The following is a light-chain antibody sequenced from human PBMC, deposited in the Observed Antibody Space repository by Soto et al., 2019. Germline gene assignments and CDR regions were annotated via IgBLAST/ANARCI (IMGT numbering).Light chain of an antibody. V-gene: IGKV1-5*01. CDR1: QSLSGW. J-gene: IGKJ1*01. Sequence: DIQMTQSPSTLSASVGDRVIITCRASQSLSGWLAWYQQKPGKAPKLLIYAASTLQSGVPSRFSGSGSGTDFTLTISCLQSEDFATYYCQQYYSYPQTFGQGTKVDIK. CDR2: AAS. CDR3: QQYYSYPQT.